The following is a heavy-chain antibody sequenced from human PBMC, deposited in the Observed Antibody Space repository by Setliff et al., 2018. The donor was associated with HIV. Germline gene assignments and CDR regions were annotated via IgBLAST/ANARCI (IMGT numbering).Heavy chain of an antibody. V-gene: IGHV1-3*01. CDR2: INAGDDNT. CDR1: GYTFSTNA. D-gene: IGHD6-19*01. CDR3: ARGSCSGCYLSDY. Sequence: ASVKVSCKAFGYTFSTNAIHWVRQAPGQRLEWMGCINAGDDNTKYAEKFQGRVTITRDTSANTAYMELSSLRSEDTAVYCCARGSCSGCYLSDYWGLGTLVTVSS. J-gene: IGHJ4*02.